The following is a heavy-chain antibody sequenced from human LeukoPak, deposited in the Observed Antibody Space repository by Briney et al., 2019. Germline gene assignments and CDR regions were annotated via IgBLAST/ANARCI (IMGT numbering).Heavy chain of an antibody. J-gene: IGHJ5*02. V-gene: IGHV1-46*01. Sequence: ASVTVSCKASGYTFTSYYMHWVRQAPGQGLEWMGIINPSGGSTSYAQKFQGRVTMTRDTSTSTVYMELSSLRFEDTAVYYCARDQQLARNWFDPWGQGTLVTASS. CDR1: GYTFTSYY. CDR3: ARDQQLARNWFDP. CDR2: INPSGGST. D-gene: IGHD6-13*01.